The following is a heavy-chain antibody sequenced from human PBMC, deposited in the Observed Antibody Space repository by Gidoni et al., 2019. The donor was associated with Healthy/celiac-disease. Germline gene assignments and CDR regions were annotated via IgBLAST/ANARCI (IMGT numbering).Heavy chain of an antibody. Sequence: KGRFTISRDNSKNTLYLQMNSLRAEDTAVYYCAKDLFMWGATPHWFDPWGQGTLVTVSS. D-gene: IGHD1-26*01. CDR3: AKDLFMWGATPHWFDP. V-gene: IGHV3-30*02. J-gene: IGHJ5*02.